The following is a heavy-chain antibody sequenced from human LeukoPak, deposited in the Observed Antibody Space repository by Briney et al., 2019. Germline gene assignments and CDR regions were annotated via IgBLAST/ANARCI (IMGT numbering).Heavy chain of an antibody. CDR3: AKVHPIIVVVITYFDY. Sequence: GGSLRLSCAASGFTFSSYAMSWVRQAPGKGLEWVSAISGSGGSTYYADSVKGRFTISRDNSKNTLYLQMNSLRAEDTAVYYCAKVHPIIVVVITYFDYWGQGTLVTVSS. CDR1: GFTFSSYA. V-gene: IGHV3-23*01. CDR2: ISGSGGST. J-gene: IGHJ4*02. D-gene: IGHD3-22*01.